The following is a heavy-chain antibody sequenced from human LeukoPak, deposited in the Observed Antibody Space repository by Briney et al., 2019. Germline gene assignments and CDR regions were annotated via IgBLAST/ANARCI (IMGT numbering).Heavy chain of an antibody. D-gene: IGHD2-15*01. CDR3: ARDTCNGGRCFNWFDP. CDR1: GYTFTDYY. J-gene: IGHJ5*02. V-gene: IGHV1-2*02. Sequence: ASGKVSCKASGYTFTDYYMHWVRQAPGQGLEWMGWINPNGGGTNYAQNFQGRVTMTRDTSISTAYMELSSLRSDDTAVYYCARDTCNGGRCFNWFDPWGQGTLVTVSS. CDR2: INPNGGGT.